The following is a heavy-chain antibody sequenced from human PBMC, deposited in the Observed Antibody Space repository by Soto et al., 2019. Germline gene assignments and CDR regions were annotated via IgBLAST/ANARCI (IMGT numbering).Heavy chain of an antibody. CDR2: ISYSGTT. Sequence: QVQLQESGPGLVKPSQTLSLTCAVSGGSISSGGHYWSWIRQHPGKGLEFLGYISYSGTTYYNPSLKSRLTMTKATSKIQIRLKLSAVTAAETAIYNSAVGHRITVAPNRCDPKVHGRLITV. J-gene: IGHJ5*02. V-gene: IGHV4-31*11. CDR3: AVGHRITVAPNRCDP. D-gene: IGHD1-20*01. CDR1: GGSISSGGHY.